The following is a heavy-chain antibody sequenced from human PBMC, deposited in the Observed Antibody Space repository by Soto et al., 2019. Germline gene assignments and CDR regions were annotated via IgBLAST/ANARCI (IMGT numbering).Heavy chain of an antibody. J-gene: IGHJ4*02. CDR2: IIHIFGTA. D-gene: IGHD1-26*01. V-gene: IGHV1-69*13. CDR3: ARASSIVGATTPPLFDY. Sequence: SVKVSCKASGGTFSSYAISWVRQAPGQGLEWMGGIIHIFGTANYAQKFQGRVTITADESTSTAYMELSSLRSEDTAVYYCARASSIVGATTPPLFDYWGQGTLVTISS. CDR1: GGTFSSYA.